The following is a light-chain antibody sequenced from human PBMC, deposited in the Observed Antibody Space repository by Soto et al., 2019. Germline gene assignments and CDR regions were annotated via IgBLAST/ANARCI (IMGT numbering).Light chain of an antibody. J-gene: IGLJ1*01. V-gene: IGLV2-8*01. CDR2: EVS. Sequence: QSALTQPPSASGSPGQSVTISCTGTSSDVGGYNYVSWYQQHPGKAPKLMIYEVSERPSGVPDRFSGSKSGNTASLTVSGLQAEDEAEYYCSSYAGSNQYVFGTGTKVTVL. CDR3: SSYAGSNQYV. CDR1: SSDVGGYNY.